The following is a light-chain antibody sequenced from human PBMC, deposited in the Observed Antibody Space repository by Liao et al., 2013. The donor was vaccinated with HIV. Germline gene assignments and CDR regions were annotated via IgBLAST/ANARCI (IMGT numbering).Light chain of an antibody. V-gene: IGLV3-21*04. Sequence: SYELTQPPSVSVAPGKTARITCGGNNIGSESVHWYQQKPGQAPVLVISYDRQRPSGIPERFSGSNSGDTATLTISRVEVGDEADYYCQMWDANSGVFGGGTKLTVL. CDR3: QMWDANSGV. CDR1: NIGSES. CDR2: YDR. J-gene: IGLJ2*01.